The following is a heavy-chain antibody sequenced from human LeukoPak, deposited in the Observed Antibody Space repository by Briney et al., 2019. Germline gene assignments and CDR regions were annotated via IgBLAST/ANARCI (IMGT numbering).Heavy chain of an antibody. CDR1: GGSISSYY. V-gene: IGHV4-59*12. D-gene: IGHD6-13*01. CDR2: IYYSGST. J-gene: IGHJ4*02. CDR3: AKVESSSWRYFDY. Sequence: SSETLSLTCTVSGGSISSYYWSWIRQPPGKGLEWIGSIYYSGSTYYNPSLKSRVTISVDTSKNQFSLKLSSVTAADTAVYYCAKVESSSWRYFDYWGQGTLVTVSS.